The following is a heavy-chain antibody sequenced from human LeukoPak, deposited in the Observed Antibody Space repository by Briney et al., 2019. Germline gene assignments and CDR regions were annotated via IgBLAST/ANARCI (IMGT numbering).Heavy chain of an antibody. CDR1: GFTFSSYG. Sequence: QPGGSLRLSCAASGFTFSSYGMHWVRQAPGKGLEWVAFIRYEGSNKYYADSVKGRFTISRDNSKNTLYLQMNSLRAEDTAVYYCAKLPDFWSGYYVPDWFDPWGQGTLVTVSS. J-gene: IGHJ5*02. CDR3: AKLPDFWSGYYVPDWFDP. V-gene: IGHV3-30*02. D-gene: IGHD3-3*01. CDR2: IRYEGSNK.